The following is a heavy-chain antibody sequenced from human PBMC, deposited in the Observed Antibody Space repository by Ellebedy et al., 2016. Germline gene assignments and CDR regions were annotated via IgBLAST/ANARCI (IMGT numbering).Heavy chain of an antibody. Sequence: GESLKISXAASGFSVSTNYVSWIRQAPGKGLEWLSTVHSGGSTYYADLLKGRLTISRDNSKNTLSLQMSSLRAEDTAVYFCARGNGHYSGSGSHNYYWFDPWGQGTLVTVSS. J-gene: IGHJ5*02. CDR2: VHSGGST. D-gene: IGHD3-10*01. V-gene: IGHV3-53*01. CDR3: ARGNGHYSGSGSHNYYWFDP. CDR1: GFSVSTNY.